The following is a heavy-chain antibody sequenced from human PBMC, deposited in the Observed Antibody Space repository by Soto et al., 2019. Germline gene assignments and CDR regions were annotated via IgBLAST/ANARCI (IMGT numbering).Heavy chain of an antibody. CDR2: ISSSSSTI. D-gene: IGHD3-10*01. J-gene: IGHJ5*02. V-gene: IGHV3-48*02. CDR1: GFTFSSYS. Sequence: GGSLRLSCAASGFTFSSYSMNWVRQAPGKGLEWVSYISSSSSTIYYADSVKGRFTISRDNAKNSLYLQMNSLRDEDEAVDYCAGDSRDYDGSGSPEFDPWGQGTLVTVSS. CDR3: AGDSRDYDGSGSPEFDP.